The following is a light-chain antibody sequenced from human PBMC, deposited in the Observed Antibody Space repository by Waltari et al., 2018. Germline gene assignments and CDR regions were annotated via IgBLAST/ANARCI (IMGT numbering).Light chain of an antibody. V-gene: IGKV3-11*01. J-gene: IGKJ4*01. CDR1: QSVSTY. CDR3: QQRYKWPLT. CDR2: ESS. Sequence: TLSLRASQSVSTYVAWYQQRPGQPPRLLIYESSSRATGIPARFSGSGSETDFTLTISSLEPEDFAVYYCQQRYKWPLTFGGGSKVEI.